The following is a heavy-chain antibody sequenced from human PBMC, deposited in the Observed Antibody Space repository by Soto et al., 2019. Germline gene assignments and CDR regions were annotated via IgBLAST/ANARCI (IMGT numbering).Heavy chain of an antibody. CDR2: ISSSGSTI. CDR1: GFTFSSYS. D-gene: IGHD6-6*01. V-gene: IGHV3-48*02. Sequence: EVQLVESGGGLVQPGGSLRLSCAASGFTFSSYSMNWVRQAPGKGLEWVSYISSSGSTILSADSVKGRFTISRDNAKNSLYLQMNSLRDEDTAVYYCAREAAVPLNWFDPWGQGTLVTVSS. J-gene: IGHJ5*02. CDR3: AREAAVPLNWFDP.